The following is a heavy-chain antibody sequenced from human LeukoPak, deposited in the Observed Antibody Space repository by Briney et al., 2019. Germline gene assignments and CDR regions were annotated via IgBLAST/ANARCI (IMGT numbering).Heavy chain of an antibody. D-gene: IGHD1-14*01. V-gene: IGHV1-2*02. CDR3: ARQGNRKRFDY. CDR2: INPYSGGT. J-gene: IGHJ4*02. Sequence: PVKACYKPSRYTFTGYYMILVRQAAGHGLEWMGWINPYSGGTNYARKVQGRVIMTRYTAISTAYMELSRLRSDDTAVYYCARQGNRKRFDYWGQGTLVSVSS. CDR1: RYTFTGYY.